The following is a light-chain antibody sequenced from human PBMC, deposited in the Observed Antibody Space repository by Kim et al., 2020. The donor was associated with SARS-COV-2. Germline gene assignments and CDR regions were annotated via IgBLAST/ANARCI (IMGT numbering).Light chain of an antibody. J-gene: IGKJ4*01. CDR1: QDISSW. CDR3: QQTHSFPLT. V-gene: IGKV1D-12*01. Sequence: DIQMTQSPSSVSASVGDRVTITCRASQDISSWLGWYQQKPGKAPKVLIYEASNLQSGVPSRFSGSGSGTDFTLTINSLQPEDFATYYCQQTHSFPLTFGGGPRCISN. CDR2: EAS.